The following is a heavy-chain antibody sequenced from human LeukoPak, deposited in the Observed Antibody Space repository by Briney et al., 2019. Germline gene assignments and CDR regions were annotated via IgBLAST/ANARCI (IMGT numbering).Heavy chain of an antibody. CDR2: ISGSGGST. D-gene: IGHD3/OR15-3a*01. CDR1: GFTFSSYG. J-gene: IGHJ4*02. V-gene: IGHV3-23*01. Sequence: GALRLSCAASGFTFSSYGMSWVRQAPGKGPECVSSISGSGGSTNHADSVKGRFTISRDNSKNTLYLQMNSLRAEDTAVYYCAKVWTAYSDDYFDYWGQGTLVTVSS. CDR3: AKVWTAYSDDYFDY.